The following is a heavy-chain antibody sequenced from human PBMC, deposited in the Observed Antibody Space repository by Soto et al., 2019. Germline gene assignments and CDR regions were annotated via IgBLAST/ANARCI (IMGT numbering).Heavy chain of an antibody. CDR3: ARGRTVRNYADDSSDYFYFFDY. CDR1: GDSISTFY. D-gene: IGHD3-22*01. Sequence: SETLSLTCTVSGDSISTFYWGWMRQSPGKELEWIGYVYYTGSTNYNPSLKSRVTISVDRSKSQFSLKLTSANAADTAVYYCARGRTVRNYADDSSDYFYFFDYWGQGTQVTVSS. CDR2: VYYTGST. J-gene: IGHJ4*02. V-gene: IGHV4-59*01.